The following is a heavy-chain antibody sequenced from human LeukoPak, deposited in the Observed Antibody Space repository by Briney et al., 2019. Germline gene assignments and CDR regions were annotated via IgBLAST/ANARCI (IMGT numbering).Heavy chain of an antibody. CDR2: IGRDGSTK. J-gene: IGHJ1*01. V-gene: IGHV3-30*02. D-gene: IGHD4-11*01. CDR3: ARDLDDYNGLPPFFQH. CDR1: GFTFTISG. Sequence: PGGCLRLSCAASGFTFTISGMHWVRQAPGEGLEWVAFIGRDGSTKYYADSVKGRFTISRDNSKNMLYLQMNSLRAEDTALYYCARDLDDYNGLPPFFQHWGQGTLVTVSS.